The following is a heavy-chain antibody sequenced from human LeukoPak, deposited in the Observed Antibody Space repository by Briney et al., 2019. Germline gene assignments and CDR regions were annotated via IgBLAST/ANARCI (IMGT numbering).Heavy chain of an antibody. CDR1: GFTFSNYW. D-gene: IGHD3-22*01. J-gene: IGHJ4*02. Sequence: GGSLRLSCAASGFTFSNYWMSWVRQAPGRGLEWVANIKQDGSVKYYVDSVKGRFTISRDNAKNSVYLQMNSLRSEDTAVYYCARDLYRIVVVPHYFDYWGQGTLVTVSS. V-gene: IGHV3-7*01. CDR2: IKQDGSVK. CDR3: ARDLYRIVVVPHYFDY.